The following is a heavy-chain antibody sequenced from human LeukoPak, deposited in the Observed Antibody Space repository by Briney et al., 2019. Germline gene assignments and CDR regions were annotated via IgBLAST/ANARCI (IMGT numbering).Heavy chain of an antibody. CDR3: ARVRTRRNWFDP. J-gene: IGHJ5*02. CDR2: ISAYNSNT. CDR1: GYTFTSYG. D-gene: IGHD3/OR15-3a*01. V-gene: IGHV1-18*01. Sequence: ASVKVSCKASGYTFTSYGISWVRQAPGQGLEWMGWISAYNSNTNYAQKFQGRVTMTRNTSISTAYMELSSLRSEDTAVYYCARVRTRRNWFDPWGQGTLVTVSS.